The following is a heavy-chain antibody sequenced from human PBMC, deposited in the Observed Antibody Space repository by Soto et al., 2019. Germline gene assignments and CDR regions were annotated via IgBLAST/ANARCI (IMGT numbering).Heavy chain of an antibody. Sequence: PSETLSLTCTVSGGSISSGGYYWSWIRQHPGKGLEWIGYIYYSGSTYYNPSLKSRVTISVDTSKNQFSLKLSSVTAADTAVYYCARAGVVRYRIDYWGQGTLVTVSS. J-gene: IGHJ4*02. D-gene: IGHD3-3*01. CDR3: ARAGVVRYRIDY. V-gene: IGHV4-31*03. CDR1: GGSISSGGYY. CDR2: IYYSGST.